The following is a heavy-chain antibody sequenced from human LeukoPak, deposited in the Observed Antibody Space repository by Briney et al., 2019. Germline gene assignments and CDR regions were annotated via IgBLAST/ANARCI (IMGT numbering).Heavy chain of an antibody. Sequence: GGSLTPPWPPFGFTLSSYAMSWVGQAPGRGLEWVSAISGSGGSTYYADSVKGRFTISRDNSKNTLYLQMNSLRAEDTAVYYCAKNYGDYPLFDYWGQGTLVTVSS. V-gene: IGHV3-23*01. J-gene: IGHJ4*02. CDR3: AKNYGDYPLFDY. CDR1: GFTLSSYA. CDR2: ISGSGGST. D-gene: IGHD4-17*01.